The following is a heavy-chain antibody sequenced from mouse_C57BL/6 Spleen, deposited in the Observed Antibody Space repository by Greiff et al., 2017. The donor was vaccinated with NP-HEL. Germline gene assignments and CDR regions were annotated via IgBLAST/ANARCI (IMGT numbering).Heavy chain of an antibody. V-gene: IGHV1-82*01. D-gene: IGHD2-5*01. CDR1: GYAFSSSW. J-gene: IGHJ4*01. CDR3: ARGRALYYSNYDYAMDY. CDR2: IYPGDGDT. Sequence: QVPLQQSGPELVKPGASVKISCKASGYAFSSSWMNWVKQRPGKGLEWIGRIYPGDGDTNYNGKFKGKATLTADNSSSTAYMQLSSLTSEDSAVYFCARGRALYYSNYDYAMDYWGQGTSVTFSS.